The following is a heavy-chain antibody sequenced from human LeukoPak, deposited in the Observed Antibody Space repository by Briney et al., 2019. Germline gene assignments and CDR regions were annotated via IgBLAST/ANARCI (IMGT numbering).Heavy chain of an antibody. CDR3: ARVGIVVVPAAMGGADYYYYYMDV. D-gene: IGHD2-2*01. CDR1: GGSISSYY. J-gene: IGHJ6*03. Sequence: PSGTLSLTCTVSGGSISSYYWSWIRQPAGKGLEWIGRIYTSGSTNYNPSLKSRVTMSVDTSKNQFSLKLSSVTAADTAVYYRARVGIVVVPAAMGGADYYYYYMDVWGKGTTVTVSS. CDR2: IYTSGST. V-gene: IGHV4-4*07.